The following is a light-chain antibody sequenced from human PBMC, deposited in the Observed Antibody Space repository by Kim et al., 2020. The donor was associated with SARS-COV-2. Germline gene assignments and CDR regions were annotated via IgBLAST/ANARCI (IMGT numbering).Light chain of an antibody. J-gene: IGLJ1*01. CDR2: GAK. Sequence: SSELTQDPAVSVALGQTVTITCQGDSLRGYYASWSRQKSGQAPILVIYGAKNRPSGIPDRLSGSGSGNTASLTITGAQAEDEADYYCNSRDSSGYDVLFG. V-gene: IGLV3-19*01. CDR3: NSRDSSGYDVL. CDR1: SLRGYY.